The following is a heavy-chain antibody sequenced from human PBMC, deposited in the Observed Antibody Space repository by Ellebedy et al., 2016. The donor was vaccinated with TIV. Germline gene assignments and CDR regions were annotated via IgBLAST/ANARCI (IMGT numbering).Heavy chain of an antibody. CDR2: INPNSGGT. CDR3: ARGKKEAYDSSGYYYVRPIAN. V-gene: IGHV1-2*02. CDR1: GYTFTSYY. D-gene: IGHD3-22*01. J-gene: IGHJ4*02. Sequence: AASVKVSCKASGYTFTSYYMHWVRQAPGQGLEWMGWINPNSGGTNYAQKFQGRVTMTRDTSISTAYMELSRLRSDDTAVYYCARGKKEAYDSSGYYYVRPIANWGQGTLVTVSS.